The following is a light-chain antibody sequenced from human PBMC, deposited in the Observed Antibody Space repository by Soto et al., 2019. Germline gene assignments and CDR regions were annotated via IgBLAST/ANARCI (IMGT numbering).Light chain of an antibody. V-gene: IGKV1-5*01. Sequence: DIQMTQSPSTLSASVGDRATITCRASQSISSWLAWYQQKPGKAPKLLIYDASSLESGVPSRFSGSGSGTEFTLTISSLQPDDFATYYCQQYNSRTFGQGTKVEIK. J-gene: IGKJ1*01. CDR2: DAS. CDR1: QSISSW. CDR3: QQYNSRT.